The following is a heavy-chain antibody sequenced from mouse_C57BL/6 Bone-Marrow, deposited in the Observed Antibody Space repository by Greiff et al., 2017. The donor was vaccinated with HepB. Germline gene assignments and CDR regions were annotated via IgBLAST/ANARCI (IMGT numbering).Heavy chain of an antibody. CDR3: ARWRGNYWFAY. Sequence: QVHVKQSGAELVKPGASVKLSCKASGYTFTSYWMHWVKQRPGQGLEWIGMIHPNSGSTNYNEKFKSKATLTVDKSSSTAYMQLSSLTSEDSAVYYCARWRGNYWFAYWGQGTLVTVSA. V-gene: IGHV1-64*01. CDR1: GYTFTSYW. D-gene: IGHD2-1*01. CDR2: IHPNSGST. J-gene: IGHJ3*01.